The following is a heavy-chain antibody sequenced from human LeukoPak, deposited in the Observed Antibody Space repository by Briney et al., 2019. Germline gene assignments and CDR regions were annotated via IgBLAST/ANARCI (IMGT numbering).Heavy chain of an antibody. CDR3: ARSDIVVTRLGAFDI. V-gene: IGHV4-59*08. Sequence: SETLSLTCTVSGGSISSYYWSWIRQPPGKGLEWIGYIYYSGSTNYNPSLKSRVTISVDTSKNQFSLKLSSVTAADTAVYYCARSDIVVTRLGAFDIWGQGTMVTVSS. D-gene: IGHD2-21*01. CDR1: GGSISSYY. CDR2: IYYSGST. J-gene: IGHJ3*02.